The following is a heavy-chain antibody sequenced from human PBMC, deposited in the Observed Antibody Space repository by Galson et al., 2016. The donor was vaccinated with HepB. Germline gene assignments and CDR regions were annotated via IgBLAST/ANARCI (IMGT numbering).Heavy chain of an antibody. D-gene: IGHD3-16*01. Sequence: SETLSLTCDVSGDSIISSNWWSWVRQAPGKGLEWIGEVYHTGSTHYNPSLESRVIIAVDRSKIQFSLKLTSVTVADTAVYYCARVPYVVGGTEGLASWGPGTLVIVSS. J-gene: IGHJ4*02. CDR3: ARVPYVVGGTEGLAS. CDR1: GDSIISSNW. CDR2: VYHTGST. V-gene: IGHV4-4*02.